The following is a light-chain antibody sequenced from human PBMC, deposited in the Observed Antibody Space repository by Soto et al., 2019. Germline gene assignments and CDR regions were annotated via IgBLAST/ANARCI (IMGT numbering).Light chain of an antibody. V-gene: IGKV1-5*01. CDR1: QIISNW. CDR3: QQYETFPGT. CDR2: DAS. J-gene: IGKJ1*01. Sequence: IQMTQSPSTLSASVGDRVTITCRASQIISNWLAWYQQKPGKAPKLLIYDASTLKSGVPSKFSGSGAGTKVTLTIYSLQPEDFATYYCQQYETFPGTFGPGTKVDIK.